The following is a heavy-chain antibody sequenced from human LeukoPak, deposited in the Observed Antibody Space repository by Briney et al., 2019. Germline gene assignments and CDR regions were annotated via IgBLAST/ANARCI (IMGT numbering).Heavy chain of an antibody. J-gene: IGHJ5*02. CDR3: ARHRQRSVLLWFGDNWFDP. V-gene: IGHV4-39*01. CDR2: IYYSGST. CDR1: GGSISSSSYY. D-gene: IGHD3-10*01. Sequence: SETLSLTCIVSGGSISSSSYYWGWIRQPPGKGLEWIGSIYYSGSTYYNPSLKSRVTISVDTSKNQFSLKLSSVTAADTAVYYCARHRQRSVLLWFGDNWFDPWGQGTLVTVSS.